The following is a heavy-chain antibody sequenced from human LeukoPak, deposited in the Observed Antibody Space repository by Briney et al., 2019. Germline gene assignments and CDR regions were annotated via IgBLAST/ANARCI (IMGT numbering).Heavy chain of an antibody. J-gene: IGHJ6*04. V-gene: IGHV3-48*03. CDR1: GFTFSSYE. D-gene: IGHD3-10*02. CDR2: ISSSGSTI. CDR3: AELGITMIGGV. Sequence: GGSLRLSCAASGFTFSSYEMNWVRQAPGKGLEWVSYISSSGSTIYYADSVKGRFTISRDNAKDSLYPQMNSLRAEDTAVYYCAELGITMIGGVWGKGTTVTISS.